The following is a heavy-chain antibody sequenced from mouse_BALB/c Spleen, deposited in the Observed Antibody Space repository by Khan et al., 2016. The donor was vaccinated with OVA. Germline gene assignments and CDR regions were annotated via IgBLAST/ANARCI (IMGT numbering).Heavy chain of an antibody. CDR2: INPSTAYT. V-gene: IGHV1-7*01. J-gene: IGHJ2*01. CDR1: GYTFINYW. D-gene: IGHD1-1*01. CDR3: ARRGQRWDFDY. Sequence: QVQLQQSGAELAKPGASVKMSCKASGYTFINYWILWVKQRPGQGLEWIGYINPSTAYTEYNQNFKEQATLTADKSSRTAYMQLSSLTSEDSAVYYCARRGQRWDFDYWGQGTTLTVSS.